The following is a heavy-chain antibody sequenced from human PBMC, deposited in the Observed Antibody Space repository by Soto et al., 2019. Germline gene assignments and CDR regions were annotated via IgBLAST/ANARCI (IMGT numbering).Heavy chain of an antibody. Sequence: SLRLSCAASGFTFSNYAMSWVRQAPGKGLEWVSTINSAASTFYADSVKGLFTISRDNSKGTLFLQMNSLRAEDTALYYCAKRGVSSGPYYFDYWRQGILVTVS. CDR2: INSAAST. CDR1: GFTFSNYA. CDR3: AKRGVSSGPYYFDY. V-gene: IGHV3-23*01. J-gene: IGHJ4*02. D-gene: IGHD1-1*01.